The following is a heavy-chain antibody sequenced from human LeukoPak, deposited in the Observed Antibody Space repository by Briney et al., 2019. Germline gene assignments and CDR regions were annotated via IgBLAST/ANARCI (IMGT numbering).Heavy chain of an antibody. Sequence: GASVKVSCKASGYTFSTYGISWVRQAPGQGLEWMGWISVYNGNTNYAQKLQGRVTMTTDTSTSTGYTELRSLRSDDTAVYYCARDRGGVVGTFDYWGQGTLVTVSS. CDR2: ISVYNGNT. J-gene: IGHJ4*02. CDR3: ARDRGGVVGTFDY. CDR1: GYTFSTYG. V-gene: IGHV1-18*01. D-gene: IGHD3-10*01.